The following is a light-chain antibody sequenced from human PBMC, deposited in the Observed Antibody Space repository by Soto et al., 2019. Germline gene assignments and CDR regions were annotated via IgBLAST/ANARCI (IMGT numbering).Light chain of an antibody. J-gene: IGKJ4*01. CDR1: QSVRSTY. CDR2: GAS. V-gene: IGKV3-20*01. CDR3: QQYGNSPLT. Sequence: EIVLTQSPGTLSLSPGERATLSCRASQSVRSTYLAWYQQKPGQAPRLLIYGASSRATGIPDRFSGSGSGTDFTLTISRLEPEDFAVYYCQQYGNSPLTFGGGTNVEI.